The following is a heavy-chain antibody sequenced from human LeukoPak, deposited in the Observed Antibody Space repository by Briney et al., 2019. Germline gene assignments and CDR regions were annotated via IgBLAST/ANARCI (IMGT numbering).Heavy chain of an antibody. CDR3: ARLVCSGGSCYSGLDY. CDR2: IIPIFGTA. V-gene: IGHV1-69*13. Sequence: ASVKVSCKASGGTFSSYAISWVRQAPGQGLEWMGGIIPIFGTANYAQKFQGRVTITADESTSTAYMELSSLRSEDTAVYYCARLVCSGGSCYSGLDYWGLGTLVTVSS. D-gene: IGHD2-15*01. J-gene: IGHJ4*02. CDR1: GGTFSSYA.